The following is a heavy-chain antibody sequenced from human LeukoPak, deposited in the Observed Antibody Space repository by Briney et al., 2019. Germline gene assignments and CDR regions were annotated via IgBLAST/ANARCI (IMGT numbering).Heavy chain of an antibody. V-gene: IGHV3-43D*03. CDR1: GFSFDDYA. CDR2: ITWDGGST. Sequence: GGSLRLSCAASGFSFDDYAMHWARQAPGKGLEWVSLITWDGGSTYYRDSVKGRFTISRDNSKNSLYLQMNSLRGEDTALYYCAKGASMGYSGYDFLDYHYMDVWGKGTTVTV. D-gene: IGHD5-12*01. J-gene: IGHJ6*03. CDR3: AKGASMGYSGYDFLDYHYMDV.